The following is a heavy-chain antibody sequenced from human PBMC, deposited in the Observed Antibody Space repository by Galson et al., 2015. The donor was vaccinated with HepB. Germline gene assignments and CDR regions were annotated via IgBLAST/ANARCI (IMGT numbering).Heavy chain of an antibody. CDR2: ISYDGSNK. J-gene: IGHJ4*02. D-gene: IGHD2-2*01. Sequence: SLRLSCAASGFTFSSYGMHWVRQAPGKGLEWVAVISYDGSNKYYADSVKGRFTISRDNSKNTLYLQMNSLRAEDTAVYYCAKEGDIVVVPAAIDYWGQGTLVTVSS. CDR1: GFTFSSYG. V-gene: IGHV3-30*18. CDR3: AKEGDIVVVPAAIDY.